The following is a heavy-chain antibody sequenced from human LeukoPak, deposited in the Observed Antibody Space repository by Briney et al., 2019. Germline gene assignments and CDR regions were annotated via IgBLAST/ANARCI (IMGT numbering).Heavy chain of an antibody. Sequence: SETLSLTCTVSGGSISSYYWSWIRQPPGQGLEWIGYIYYSGSTNYNPSLKSRVTISVDTSKNQFSLKLSSVTAADTAVYYCARAGANFDYWGQGTLVTVSS. J-gene: IGHJ4*02. CDR1: GGSISSYY. V-gene: IGHV4-59*01. CDR3: ARAGANFDY. CDR2: IYYSGST.